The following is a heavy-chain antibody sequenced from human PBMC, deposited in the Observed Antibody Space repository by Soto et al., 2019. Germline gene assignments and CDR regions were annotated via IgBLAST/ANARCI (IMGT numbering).Heavy chain of an antibody. Sequence: QITLKESGPTLVKPTQTLTLTCTFSGFSLRNSGVGVGWIRQPPGKALAWLALIYWDDDKRSSPSLKSRLTITKDTSKNQLVLTMTNMGTVDTATYYCAHLTTGGFYFDYWGQGTLGTVSS. CDR2: IYWDDDK. J-gene: IGHJ4*02. V-gene: IGHV2-5*02. CDR3: AHLTTGGFYFDY. CDR1: GFSLRNSGVG. D-gene: IGHD4-17*01.